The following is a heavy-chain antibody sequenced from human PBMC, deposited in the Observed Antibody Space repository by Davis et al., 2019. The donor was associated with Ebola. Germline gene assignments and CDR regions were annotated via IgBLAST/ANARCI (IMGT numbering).Heavy chain of an antibody. Sequence: GESLKISCAASGFTFSSYSMNWVRQAPGKGLEWVSSISSSSSYIYYADSVKGRFTISRDNAKNPLYLQMNSLRAEDTAVYYCARVESPISDAFDIWGQGTMVTVSS. D-gene: IGHD2-21*01. CDR3: ARVESPISDAFDI. CDR1: GFTFSSYS. J-gene: IGHJ3*02. CDR2: ISSSSSYI. V-gene: IGHV3-21*01.